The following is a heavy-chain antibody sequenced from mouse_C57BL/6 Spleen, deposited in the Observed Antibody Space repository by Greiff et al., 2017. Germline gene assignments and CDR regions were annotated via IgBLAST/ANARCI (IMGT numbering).Heavy chain of an antibody. Sequence: QVQLQQSGPELVKPGASVKISCKASGYAFSSSWMNWVKQRPGKGLEWIGRIYPGDGDTNYNGKFKGKATLTADKSSSTAYMQLSSLTSEDSAVYFCAREGDGYLAWFAYWGQGTLVTVSA. V-gene: IGHV1-82*01. CDR3: AREGDGYLAWFAY. CDR1: GYAFSSSW. CDR2: IYPGDGDT. D-gene: IGHD2-3*01. J-gene: IGHJ3*01.